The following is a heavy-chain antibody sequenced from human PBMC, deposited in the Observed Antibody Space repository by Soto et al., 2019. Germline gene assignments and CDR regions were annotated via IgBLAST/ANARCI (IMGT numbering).Heavy chain of an antibody. J-gene: IGHJ4*02. CDR3: AKSPHRGNFVFDY. CDR1: GFTFSSYA. V-gene: IGHV3-23*01. CDR2: ISNSGGST. D-gene: IGHD4-4*01. Sequence: EVQLLESGGGLVQPGGSLRLSCAASGFTFSSYAMSWVRQAPGKGLEWVSAISNSGGSTYYADSVKGRFTISRDNSKNTLYLQMNSPRAEDTAVYYCAKSPHRGNFVFDYWGQGTLVSVSS.